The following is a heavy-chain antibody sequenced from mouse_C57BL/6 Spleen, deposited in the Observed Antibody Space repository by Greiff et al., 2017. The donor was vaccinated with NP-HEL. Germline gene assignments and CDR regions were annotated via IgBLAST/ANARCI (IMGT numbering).Heavy chain of an antibody. D-gene: IGHD1-1*01. CDR3: ARRYYGSSYAMDY. V-gene: IGHV5-17*01. J-gene: IGHJ4*01. CDR1: GFTFSDYG. CDR2: ISSGSSTI. Sequence: EVQGVESGGGLVKPGGSLKLSCAASGFTFSDYGMHWVRQAPEKGLEWVAYISSGSSTIYYADTVQGRFTISRDNAKNTLFLQMTSLRSEDTAMYYCARRYYGSSYAMDYWGKGTSVTVAS.